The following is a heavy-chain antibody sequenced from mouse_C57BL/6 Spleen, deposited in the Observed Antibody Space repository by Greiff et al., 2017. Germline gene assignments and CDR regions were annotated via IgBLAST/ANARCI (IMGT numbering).Heavy chain of an antibody. V-gene: IGHV1-76*01. D-gene: IGHD2-4*01. Sequence: QVQLQQSGAELVRPGASVKLSCKASGYTFTDYYINWVKQRPGQGLEWIARIYPGSGNTYYNEKFKGKATLTAEKSSSTAYMQLSSLTSEDSAVYFCARGQDDYDGNYFDYWGQGTTLTVSS. J-gene: IGHJ2*01. CDR3: ARGQDDYDGNYFDY. CDR2: IYPGSGNT. CDR1: GYTFTDYY.